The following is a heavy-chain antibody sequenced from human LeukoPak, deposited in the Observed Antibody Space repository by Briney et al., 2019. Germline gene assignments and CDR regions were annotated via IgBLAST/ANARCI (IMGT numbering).Heavy chain of an antibody. J-gene: IGHJ4*02. D-gene: IGHD1-26*01. CDR1: GYTFTGYH. CDR3: AREFSGSYNKEFDY. Sequence: ASVKVSRKASGYTFTGYHMHWVRQAPGQGLEWMGWINPNSGGTNYAQKFQGRVTMTRDTSISTAYMELSRLRSDDTAVYYCAREFSGSYNKEFDYWGQGTLVTVSS. CDR2: INPNSGGT. V-gene: IGHV1-2*02.